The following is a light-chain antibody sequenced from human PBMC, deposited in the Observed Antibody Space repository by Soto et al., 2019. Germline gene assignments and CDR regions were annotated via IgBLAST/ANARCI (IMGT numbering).Light chain of an antibody. CDR2: AAS. CDR1: QGICNY. J-gene: IGKJ1*01. CDR3: QQSYSTTWT. V-gene: IGKV1-39*01. Sequence: IRITQSPASHCAFVRDKVTIPCRASQGICNYFNWDQQKLGKAPKRLVYAASSLQSGGPSRFSGSGSETDSTLTSSSLQPEDFATYSCQQSYSTTWTFGQATKL.